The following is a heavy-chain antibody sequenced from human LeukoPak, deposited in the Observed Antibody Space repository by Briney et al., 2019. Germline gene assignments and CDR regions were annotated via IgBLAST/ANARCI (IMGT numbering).Heavy chain of an antibody. D-gene: IGHD6-13*01. V-gene: IGHV3-74*01. Sequence: GGSLRLSCAASGFTLSSTSYGMHWVRQAPGKGLVWVSRINTDGSSTSYADSVKGRFTISRDNAKNTLYLQMNSLRAEDTAVYYCARGVAAEGYYYYYYMDVWGKGTTVTVSS. CDR1: GFTLSSTSYG. J-gene: IGHJ6*03. CDR3: ARGVAAEGYYYYYYMDV. CDR2: INTDGSST.